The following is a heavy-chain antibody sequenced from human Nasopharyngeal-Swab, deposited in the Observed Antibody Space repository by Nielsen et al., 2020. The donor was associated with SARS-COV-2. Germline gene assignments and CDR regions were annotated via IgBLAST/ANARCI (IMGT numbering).Heavy chain of an antibody. J-gene: IGHJ6*02. D-gene: IGHD2-2*01. CDR1: GFTLSRYW. Sequence: GESLKISCAASGFTLSRYWMSWVRQAPGKGLEWVASVKQDGSEKYSVDSVRGQFTISRDNTKNSVYLQMNNLRAEDTAVYYCAREICTRITCFDYGMDVWGQGTTVTVSS. CDR2: VKQDGSEK. CDR3: AREICTRITCFDYGMDV. V-gene: IGHV3-7*01.